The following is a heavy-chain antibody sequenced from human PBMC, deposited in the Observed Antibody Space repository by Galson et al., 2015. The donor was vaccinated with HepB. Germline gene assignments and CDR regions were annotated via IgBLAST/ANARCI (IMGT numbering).Heavy chain of an antibody. D-gene: IGHD5-12*01. CDR3: ARGPVGGWLRSNWFDP. J-gene: IGHJ5*02. CDR1: GYTFTSYA. CDR2: INTNTGNP. Sequence: SVKVSCKASGYTFTSYAMNWVRQAPGQGLEWMGWINTNTGNPTYAQGFTGRFVFSLDTSVSTAYLQISSLKAEDTAVYYCARGPVGGWLRSNWFDPWGQGTLVTVSS. V-gene: IGHV7-4-1*02.